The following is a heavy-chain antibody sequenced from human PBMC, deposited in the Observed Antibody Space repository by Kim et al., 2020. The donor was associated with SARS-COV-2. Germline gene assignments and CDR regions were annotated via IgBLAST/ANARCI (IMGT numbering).Heavy chain of an antibody. D-gene: IGHD3-9*01. Sequence: GESLNISCKGSGYSFTSYWIGWVRQMPGKGLEWMGIIYPGDSDTRYSPSFQGQVTISADKSISTAYLQWSSLKASDTAMYYCARPARYYDILTGYYHWGQGTLVTVSS. CDR3: ARPARYYDILTGYYH. V-gene: IGHV5-51*01. CDR2: IYPGDSDT. CDR1: GYSFTSYW. J-gene: IGHJ4*02.